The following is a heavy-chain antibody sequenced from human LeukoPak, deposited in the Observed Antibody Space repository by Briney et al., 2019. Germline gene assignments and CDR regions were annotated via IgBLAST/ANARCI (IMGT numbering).Heavy chain of an antibody. J-gene: IGHJ4*02. D-gene: IGHD6-19*01. CDR2: INDHGDTT. CDR1: GFTFSSCA. V-gene: IGHV3-64D*09. CDR3: VKDLSGWYSFDY. Sequence: GGSLSLSCSASGFTFSSCAMHWVRQAPGMGLEYVSGINDHGDTTHYGDSVRGRVTISRDDSKNTVHLQMSSLRAEDTAVYYCVKDLSGWYSFDYWGQGTLVTVSS.